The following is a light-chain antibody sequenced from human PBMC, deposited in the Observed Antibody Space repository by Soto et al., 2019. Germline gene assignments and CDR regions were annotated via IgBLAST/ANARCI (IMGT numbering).Light chain of an antibody. CDR3: SSYTGRTTYV. CDR1: SSDVGGYNY. CDR2: EVT. Sequence: QSVLTQPASVSGSPGQSITISCPGTSSDVGGYNYVSWYQKHPGKAPKVMIYEVTNRPSGVSNRFSGSKSGNTASLTISGLQVEDEADYYCSSYTGRTTYVFGTGTKVTVL. J-gene: IGLJ1*01. V-gene: IGLV2-14*01.